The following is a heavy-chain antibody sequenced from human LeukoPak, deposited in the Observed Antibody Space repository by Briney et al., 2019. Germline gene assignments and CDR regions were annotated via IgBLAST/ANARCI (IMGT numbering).Heavy chain of an antibody. CDR2: INTNTGNP. CDR3: ARVVRGSSAYRYYFDY. D-gene: IGHD3-22*01. J-gene: IGHJ4*02. CDR1: GYTFTSYA. V-gene: IGHV7-4-1*02. Sequence: GASVKVSCKASGYTFTSYAMNWVRQAPGQGLEWMGWINTNTGNPTYAQGFTGRFVFSLDTSVSTAYLQISSLKAEDTAVYCCARVVRGSSAYRYYFDYWGQGTLVTVSS.